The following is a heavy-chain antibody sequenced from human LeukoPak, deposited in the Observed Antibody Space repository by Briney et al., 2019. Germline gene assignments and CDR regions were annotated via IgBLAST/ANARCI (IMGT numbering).Heavy chain of an antibody. Sequence: SETLSLTCTVSGGSISSYYWSWIRQPPGKGLEWIGYIYYSGSTNYNPSLKSRVTISVDTSKNQFSLKLSSVTAADTAVYYCARMYDSSGYYYYYYGMDVRGQGTTVTVSS. CDR3: ARMYDSSGYYYYYYGMDV. CDR2: IYYSGST. J-gene: IGHJ6*02. D-gene: IGHD3-22*01. CDR1: GGSISSYY. V-gene: IGHV4-59*01.